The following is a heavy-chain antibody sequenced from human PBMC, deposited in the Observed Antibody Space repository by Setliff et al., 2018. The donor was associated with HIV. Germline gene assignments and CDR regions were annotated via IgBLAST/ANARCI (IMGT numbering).Heavy chain of an antibody. CDR1: GGSITSGNYY. Sequence: PSETLSLTCTVSGGSITSGNYYWSWIRQPAGKGLEWIGHIYSSGSTKYNPSLKSRVTMSVATSMSQFSLQLNSVTAADTAVYYCARVPKTPIAAPYYYYMDVWGKGTTVTVS. D-gene: IGHD6-6*01. CDR2: IYSSGST. V-gene: IGHV4-61*09. CDR3: ARVPKTPIAAPYYYYMDV. J-gene: IGHJ6*03.